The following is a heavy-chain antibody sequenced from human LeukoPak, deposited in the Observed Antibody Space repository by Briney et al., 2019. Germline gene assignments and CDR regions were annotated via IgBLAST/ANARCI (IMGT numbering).Heavy chain of an antibody. Sequence: GGSLRLSCAASGFTFTSYWMHWVRQAPGNGLVWVSRINSDVSSTSYADSVKGRFTISRDNAKNTLYLQMNSLRAEDTAVYYCAREVAVAGNWFDPWGQGTLVTVCS. CDR3: AREVAVAGNWFDP. V-gene: IGHV3-74*01. CDR1: GFTFTSYW. J-gene: IGHJ5*02. CDR2: INSDVSST. D-gene: IGHD6-19*01.